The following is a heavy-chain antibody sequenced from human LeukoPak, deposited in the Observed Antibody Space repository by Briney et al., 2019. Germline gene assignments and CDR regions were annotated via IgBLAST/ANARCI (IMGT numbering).Heavy chain of an antibody. CDR2: INPDGSNM. D-gene: IGHD3-3*01. CDR1: GFSFSSYW. V-gene: IGHV3-7*01. CDR3: VSGFLQWLY. J-gene: IGHJ4*02. Sequence: QPGGSLRLSCAASGFSFSSYWMSWVRQAPGKGLEWVANINPDGSNMLYVDSVKGRFTISRDNAKNSLYLQMNNLRAEDTAVYFCVSGFLQWLYWGQGTLVTVSS.